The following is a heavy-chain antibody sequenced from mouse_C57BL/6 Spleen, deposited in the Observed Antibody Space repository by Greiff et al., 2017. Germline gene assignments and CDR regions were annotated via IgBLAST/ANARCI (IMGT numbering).Heavy chain of an antibody. CDR2: ISGGGGNT. V-gene: IGHV5-9*01. Sequence: EVMLVESGGGLVKPGGSLKLSCAASGFTFSSYTMSWVRQTPEKRLEWVATISGGGGNTYYPDSVKGRFTISRDNAKNTLYLQISSLRSEDTALYYCARDYYFDYWGQGTTLTVSS. CDR3: ARDYYFDY. CDR1: GFTFSSYT. J-gene: IGHJ2*01.